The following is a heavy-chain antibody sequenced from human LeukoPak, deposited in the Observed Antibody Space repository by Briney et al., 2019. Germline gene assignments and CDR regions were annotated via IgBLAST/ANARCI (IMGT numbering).Heavy chain of an antibody. CDR2: INHSGST. D-gene: IGHD6-13*01. V-gene: IGHV4-34*01. CDR3: ARHRAAARYWYFDL. J-gene: IGHJ2*01. CDR1: GGSISSYY. Sequence: SETLSLTCTVSGGSISSYYWSWIRQPPGKGLEWIGEINHSGSTNYNPSLKSRVTISVDTSKNQFSLKLSSVTAADTAVYYCARHRAAARYWYFDLWGRGTLVTVSS.